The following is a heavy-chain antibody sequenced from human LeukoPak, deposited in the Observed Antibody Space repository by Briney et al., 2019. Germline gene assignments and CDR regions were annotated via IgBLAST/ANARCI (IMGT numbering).Heavy chain of an antibody. CDR3: VRYWEGFNVDI. D-gene: IGHD1-26*01. Sequence: SETLSLTCTVSGGSVSSYYWSWVRQPPGEGLEWIAYVYNSGSTNYNPSLKSRVTISVDRSKNQFSLKMYSETAADTAVYYWVRYWEGFNVDIWGQGTMVTVSS. J-gene: IGHJ3*02. CDR1: GGSVSSYY. V-gene: IGHV4-59*02. CDR2: VYNSGST.